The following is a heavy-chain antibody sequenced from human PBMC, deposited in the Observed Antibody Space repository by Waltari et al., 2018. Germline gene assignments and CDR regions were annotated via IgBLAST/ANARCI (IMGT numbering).Heavy chain of an antibody. V-gene: IGHV4-38-2*01. D-gene: IGHD2-15*01. CDR3: ARGGYCSGGSCYPGAFDI. Sequence: QVQLQESGPGLVKPSETLSLTCAVSGYSISSGYYWGWIRQPPGKGLEWIGSIYHSGGTYYNPSLKSRVTISVDTSKNQFSLKLSSVTAADTAVYYCARGGYCSGGSCYPGAFDIWGQGTMVTVSS. CDR1: GYSISSGYY. CDR2: IYHSGGT. J-gene: IGHJ3*02.